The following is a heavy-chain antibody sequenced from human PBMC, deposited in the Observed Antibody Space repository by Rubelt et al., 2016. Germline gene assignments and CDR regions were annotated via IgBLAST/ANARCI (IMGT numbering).Heavy chain of an antibody. CDR1: GGSFSGYY. V-gene: IGHV4-34*01. J-gene: IGHJ4*02. CDR2: INHSGST. CDR3: ARHDFWSGPPDY. Sequence: QVQLQQWGAGLLKPSETLSLTCAVYGGSFSGYYWSWIRQPPGKGLEWIGEINHSGSTNYNPSLKSRVTISVDTSKNQFYVKLSSMTAADTAVYYCARHDFWSGPPDYWGQGTLVTVSS. D-gene: IGHD3-3*01.